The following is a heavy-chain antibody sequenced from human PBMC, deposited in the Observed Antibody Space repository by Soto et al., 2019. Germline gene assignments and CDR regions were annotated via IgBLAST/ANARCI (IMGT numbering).Heavy chain of an antibody. J-gene: IGHJ6*02. CDR2: ISAYNGNT. V-gene: IGHV1-18*01. Sequence: QVQLVQSGAEVKKPGASVKVSCKASGYTFTSYGTSWVRQAPGQGLEWMGWISAYNGNTNYAQKLQGRVTMTTDTSTSTAYMELRSLRSDDTAVYYCAREYYYDSSGYSISYYYGMDVWGQGTTVTVSS. D-gene: IGHD3-22*01. CDR1: GYTFTSYG. CDR3: AREYYYDSSGYSISYYYGMDV.